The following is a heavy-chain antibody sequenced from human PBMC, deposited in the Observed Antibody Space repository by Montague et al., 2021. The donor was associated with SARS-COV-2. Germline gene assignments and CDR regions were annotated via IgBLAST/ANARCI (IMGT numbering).Heavy chain of an antibody. Sequence: SLRLSCAASGFLFSDYYMTWIRQAPGKGLEWVSHISGSGSKTYYADSVKGRFTISRDTAKNSVYLQMSFVGAEDTAVYYCARNQGGYGTFDNWGQGTMVTVSS. CDR2: ISGSGSKT. D-gene: IGHD5-12*01. CDR3: ARNQGGYGTFDN. J-gene: IGHJ3*02. V-gene: IGHV3-11*01. CDR1: GFLFSDYY.